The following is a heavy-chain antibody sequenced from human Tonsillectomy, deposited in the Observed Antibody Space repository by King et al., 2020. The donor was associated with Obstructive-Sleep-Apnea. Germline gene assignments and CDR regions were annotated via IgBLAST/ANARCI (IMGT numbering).Heavy chain of an antibody. J-gene: IGHJ4*02. Sequence: VQLVESGGGVVQPGRSLRLSCAASGFTFSSYAMHWVRQAPGKGLEWVAVISYDGSNKYYADSVKGRFTISRDNSKNTLYLQMNSLRAEETAVYYFARGVRYYGSGSYYSVSRACDYWGQGTLVTVSS. CDR2: ISYDGSNK. V-gene: IGHV3-30-3*01. CDR1: GFTFSSYA. D-gene: IGHD3-10*01. CDR3: ARGVRYYGSGSYYSVSRACDY.